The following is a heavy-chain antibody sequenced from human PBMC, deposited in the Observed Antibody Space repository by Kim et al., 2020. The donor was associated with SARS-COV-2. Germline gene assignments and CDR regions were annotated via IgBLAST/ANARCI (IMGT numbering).Heavy chain of an antibody. CDR1: GYSFTSYW. J-gene: IGHJ6*02. CDR2: IYPGDSDT. D-gene: IGHD3-10*01. V-gene: IGHV5-51*01. Sequence: GESLKISCKGSGYSFTSYWIGWVRQMPGKGLEWMGIIYPGDSDTRYSPSFQGQVTISADKSISTAYLQWSSLKASDTAMYYCARHGAVRGVIRSYYYYYGMDVWGQGTTVTVSS. CDR3: ARHGAVRGVIRSYYYYYGMDV.